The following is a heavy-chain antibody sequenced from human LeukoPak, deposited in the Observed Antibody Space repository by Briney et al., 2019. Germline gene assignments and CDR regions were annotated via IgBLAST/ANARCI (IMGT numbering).Heavy chain of an antibody. Sequence: GGSLRLSCAASGFPFSNYGMHWVSQAPGKGLEWVALLVYDGFYKYYADSVKGRFTISRDDSTNTLYLQLTSLRAEDTAVYYCAKDLITMVRGSPMDVWGRGTTVTVS. J-gene: IGHJ6*02. D-gene: IGHD3-10*01. V-gene: IGHV3-30*02. CDR3: AKDLITMVRGSPMDV. CDR2: LVYDGFYK. CDR1: GFPFSNYG.